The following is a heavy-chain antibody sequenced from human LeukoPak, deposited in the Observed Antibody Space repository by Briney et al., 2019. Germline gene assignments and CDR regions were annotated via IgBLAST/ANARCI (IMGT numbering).Heavy chain of an antibody. J-gene: IGHJ4*02. CDR1: GYTFTGYY. CDR3: ARDLMTTPTWDFDY. D-gene: IGHD3-16*01. V-gene: IGHV1-2*02. CDR2: IHPNNGAT. Sequence: TSVKVSCKGSGYTFTGYYMHWVRQAPGQGLEWMAWIHPNNGATHYAQKFQGRVAVTRDTSISTAYMELSSLESDDTAVYYCARDLMTTPTWDFDYWGQGTLVSVSS.